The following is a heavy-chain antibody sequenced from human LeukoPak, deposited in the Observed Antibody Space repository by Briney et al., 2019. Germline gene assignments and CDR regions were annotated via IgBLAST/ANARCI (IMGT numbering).Heavy chain of an antibody. CDR2: ISAYNGNT. V-gene: IGHV1-18*01. Sequence: ASVKVSCKASGYTFTSYGISWVRQAPGQGLEWMGWISAYNGNTNYAQKLQGRVTVTTDTSMSTVFMELNSLQSEDTAVYYCARERRAWGEDFWGQGTLVTVSS. D-gene: IGHD3-16*01. CDR3: ARERRAWGEDF. CDR1: GYTFTSYG. J-gene: IGHJ4*02.